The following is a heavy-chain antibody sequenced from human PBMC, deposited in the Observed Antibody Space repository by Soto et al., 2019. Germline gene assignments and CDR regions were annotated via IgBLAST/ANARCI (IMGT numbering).Heavy chain of an antibody. V-gene: IGHV3-30*04. D-gene: IGHD4-17*01. J-gene: IGHJ4*02. Sequence: QVPVVESGGGVVQPGRSLRLSCAASGFTFSSYAMHWVRQAPGKGLDWVAIISFDGSKKYYADSVKGRFRISRDNSKDSVYRQMNSLRAEETAVYYCARDFYGGNSGSVGYWGQGTLVTVSS. CDR3: ARDFYGGNSGSVGY. CDR2: ISFDGSKK. CDR1: GFTFSSYA.